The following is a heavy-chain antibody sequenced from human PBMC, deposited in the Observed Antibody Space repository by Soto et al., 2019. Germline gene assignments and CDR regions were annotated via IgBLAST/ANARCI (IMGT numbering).Heavy chain of an antibody. D-gene: IGHD3-22*01. CDR1: GFTFSSYS. J-gene: IGHJ4*02. CDR3: ARTSSGYYAPLDN. Sequence: PGGSLRLSCAASGFTFSSYSMNWVRQAPGKGLEWVSSISSSSSYIYYADSVKGRFTISRDNAKNSLYLQMNSLRAEDTAVYYCARTSSGYYAPLDNWGQGTLVTVSS. V-gene: IGHV3-21*01. CDR2: ISSSSSYI.